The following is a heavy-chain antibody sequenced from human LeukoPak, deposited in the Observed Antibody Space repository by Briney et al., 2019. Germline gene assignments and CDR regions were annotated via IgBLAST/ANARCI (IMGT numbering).Heavy chain of an antibody. V-gene: IGHV3-23*01. CDR2: ISASGGRT. D-gene: IGHD1-1*01. CDR1: GFTLSSYA. Sequence: GGSLRVSCAASGFTLSSYAMSWVRQAPGKGLEWVSSISASGGRTYYADSVKGRFTISRDNSRDTLFLQMTSLRAEDTAVYYCAKGGPAGYFTKTGYYFDYWGQGTLVTVSS. CDR3: AKGGPAGYFTKTGYYFDY. J-gene: IGHJ4*02.